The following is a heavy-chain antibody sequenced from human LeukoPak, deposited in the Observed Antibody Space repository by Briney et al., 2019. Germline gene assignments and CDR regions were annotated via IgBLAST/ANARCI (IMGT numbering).Heavy chain of an antibody. D-gene: IGHD3-9*01. V-gene: IGHV3-30-3*01. J-gene: IGHJ4*02. CDR2: ISYDGSNK. Sequence: PGGSLRLSCAASGFTFSSYAMHWVRQAPGKGLEWVAVISYDGSNKYYADSVKGRFTISRDNSKNTLYLQMNSLRAEDTAVYYCARGGDYDMPLEAVLVLFDYWGQGTLVTVSS. CDR1: GFTFSSYA. CDR3: ARGGDYDMPLEAVLVLFDY.